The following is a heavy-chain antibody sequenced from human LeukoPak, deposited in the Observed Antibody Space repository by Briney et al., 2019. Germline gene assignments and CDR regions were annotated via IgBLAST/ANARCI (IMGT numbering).Heavy chain of an antibody. D-gene: IGHD2-2*01. CDR3: AREDIVVVPPARPFDP. CDR1: GYTFTGYY. CDR2: INPNSGNT. V-gene: IGHV1-8*03. J-gene: IGHJ5*02. Sequence: VASVKVSCKASGYTFTGYYMHWVRQAPGQGLEWMGWINPNSGNTGYAQKFQGRVTLTRDTSINTAYMELSSLTSEDTAVYYCAREDIVVVPPARPFDPWGQGTLVTVSS.